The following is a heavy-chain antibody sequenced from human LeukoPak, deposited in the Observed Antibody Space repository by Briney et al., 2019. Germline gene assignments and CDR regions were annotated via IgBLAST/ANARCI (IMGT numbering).Heavy chain of an antibody. V-gene: IGHV4-59*12. CDR3: ARDLYVSDYYDSSGYSRYFDY. D-gene: IGHD3-22*01. J-gene: IGHJ4*02. Sequence: PSETLSLTCTVSGASMTSYYWSWIRQPPGKGLEWVGYIHYTGRINYNPSLQSRVTISVDTSKSLFSLRLHSVTAADTAVYYCARDLYVSDYYDSSGYSRYFDYWGQGTLVTVSS. CDR1: GASMTSYY. CDR2: IHYTGRI.